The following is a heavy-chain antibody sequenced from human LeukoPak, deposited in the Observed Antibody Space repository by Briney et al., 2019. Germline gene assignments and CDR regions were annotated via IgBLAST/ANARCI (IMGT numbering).Heavy chain of an antibody. J-gene: IGHJ4*02. V-gene: IGHV3-21*03. CDR1: GFSFRSYS. CDR3: ARDRLEGGESFDS. D-gene: IGHD3-16*01. Sequence: GSLRLSCAASGFSFRSYSMDGVRQAPGKGLEWVSSITGSSSYISYADSMKGPFTMSRGTAENSLFLQIHSLRPTDTAVYFWARDRLEGGESFDSWGQGTLVTVSS. CDR2: ITGSSSYI.